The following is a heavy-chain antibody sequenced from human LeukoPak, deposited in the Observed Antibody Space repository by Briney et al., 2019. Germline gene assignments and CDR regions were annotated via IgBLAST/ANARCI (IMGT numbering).Heavy chain of an antibody. D-gene: IGHD5-18*01. CDR1: GFSFTTSW. Sequence: GGSLRLSRAASGFSFTTSWMSWVRQAPGKGLEWVASIEQDGSEKYYVDSVKGRFTISRDNAKNSLFLQMNSLRAEDTAVYYCAKGHTSLAPGGQGALVTVSS. J-gene: IGHJ4*02. CDR2: IEQDGSEK. CDR3: AKGHTSLAP. V-gene: IGHV3-7*01.